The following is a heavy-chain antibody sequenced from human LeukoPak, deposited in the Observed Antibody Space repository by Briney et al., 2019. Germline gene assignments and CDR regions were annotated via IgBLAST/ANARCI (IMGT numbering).Heavy chain of an antibody. CDR3: ARGQWLVLGASFDS. J-gene: IGHJ4*02. D-gene: IGHD6-19*01. CDR2: ISGTGGST. Sequence: PGGSLRLSCAASGFTFSTYAMTWVRQAPGKGLEWVSLISGTGGSTYYADSVKGRFTISRDNSKNTLYLQMNSLRAEDTAVFYYARGQWLVLGASFDSWGQGTLVTVSS. V-gene: IGHV3-23*01. CDR1: GFTFSTYA.